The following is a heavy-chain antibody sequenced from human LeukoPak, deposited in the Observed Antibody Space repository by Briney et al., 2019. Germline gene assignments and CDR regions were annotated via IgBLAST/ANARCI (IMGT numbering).Heavy chain of an antibody. J-gene: IGHJ6*02. V-gene: IGHV3-23*01. CDR3: ANPPLPAVIGYYYYNMDV. Sequence: GGSLRLSCAASGFTFNTHPMSWVRQAPGKELEWVSSISGSGANTYYPDSVRGRFTISRDNSKNTLYLQMNSLRAEDTAVYYCANPPLPAVIGYYYYNMDVWGQGTTVTVSS. CDR2: ISGSGANT. D-gene: IGHD1-14*01. CDR1: GFTFNTHP.